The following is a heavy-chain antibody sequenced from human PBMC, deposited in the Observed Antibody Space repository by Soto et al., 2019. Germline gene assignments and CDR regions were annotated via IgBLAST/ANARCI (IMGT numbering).Heavy chain of an antibody. CDR1: GFTFVSAW. V-gene: IGHV3-15*01. Sequence: EVQLVESGGDMVKPGGSLRLSCAASGFTFVSAWMTWVRQAPGKGLEWVGRIKGYSDGGTPDYAASVKGRFTISRDDLNLTVYLQMNSLKPEDTAVYYCIRPFYTYVWGTYGVDYWGQGTLVTVSS. J-gene: IGHJ4*02. CDR3: IRPFYTYVWGTYGVDY. CDR2: IKGYSDGGTP. D-gene: IGHD3-16*01.